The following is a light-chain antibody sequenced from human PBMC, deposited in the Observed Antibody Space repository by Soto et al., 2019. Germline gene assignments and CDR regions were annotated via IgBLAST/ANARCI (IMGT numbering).Light chain of an antibody. CDR3: QQYGDWLRLT. Sequence: EIVMTQSPATLSVSPGERATLSCRASQSVNIYLAWYQQKPGQAPRLLIFGASYRATGIPARFSGSGSGNEFNLTISSLQSEDFAVYFCQQYGDWLRLTFGGGTKVDIK. V-gene: IGKV3D-15*01. CDR1: QSVNIY. J-gene: IGKJ4*01. CDR2: GAS.